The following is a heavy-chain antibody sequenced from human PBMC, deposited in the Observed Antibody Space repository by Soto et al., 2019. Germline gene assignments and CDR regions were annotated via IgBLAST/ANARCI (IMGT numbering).Heavy chain of an antibody. J-gene: IGHJ6*02. CDR2: INPRSGGT. Sequence: GASVKVSCKASGYSFTDYHIHWVRQAPGQGLEWLGRINPRSGGTSTAQKFQGWVTMTTDTSISTASMELTRLTSDDTAIYYCARGDSTDCSNGVCSFFYNHDMDVWGQGTTVTVSS. CDR1: GYSFTDYH. D-gene: IGHD2-8*01. CDR3: ARGDSTDCSNGVCSFFYNHDMDV. V-gene: IGHV1-2*04.